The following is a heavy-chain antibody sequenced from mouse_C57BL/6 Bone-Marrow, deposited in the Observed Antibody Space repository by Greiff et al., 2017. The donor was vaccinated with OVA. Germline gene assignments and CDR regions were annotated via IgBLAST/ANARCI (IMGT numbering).Heavy chain of an antibody. D-gene: IGHD1-1*01. V-gene: IGHV10-1*01. CDR1: GFSFNTYA. Sequence: EVKLMESGGGLVQPKGSLKLSCAASGFSFNTYAMNWVRQAPGKGLEWVARIRSKSNNYATYYADSVKDRFTISRDDYESMLYRQMNNEKTEDTAMYYWVRGYYGSFFDCWGQGTTLTVAS. CDR3: VRGYYGSFFDC. CDR2: IRSKSNNYAT. J-gene: IGHJ2*01.